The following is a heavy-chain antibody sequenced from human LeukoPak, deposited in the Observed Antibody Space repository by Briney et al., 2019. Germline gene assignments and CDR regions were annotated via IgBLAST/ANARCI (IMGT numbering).Heavy chain of an antibody. CDR1: GFTFSSYA. J-gene: IGHJ6*02. D-gene: IGHD1-1*01. Sequence: PGGSLRLSCAASGFTFSSYAMSWARQAPGKGLEWVSAISGSGGSTYYADSVKGRFTISRDNSKNSLYLQMNSLRTEDTALYYCAKDMAYGNWNEKAYGMDVWGQGTTVTVSS. CDR2: ISGSGGST. CDR3: AKDMAYGNWNEKAYGMDV. V-gene: IGHV3-23*01.